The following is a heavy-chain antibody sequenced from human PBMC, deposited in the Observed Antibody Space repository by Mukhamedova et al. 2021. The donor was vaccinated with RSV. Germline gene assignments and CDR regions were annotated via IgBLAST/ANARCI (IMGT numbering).Heavy chain of an antibody. CDR1: GFTFSSYA. J-gene: IGHJ4*01. D-gene: IGHD5-12*01. Sequence: GFTFSSYAMHWVRQAPGKGLEWVAVISYDGSNKYYADSVKGRFTISRDNSKNTRYLQMNSLRAEDTAVYYCAREDIVATPYYFDY. CDR2: ISYDGSNK. CDR3: AREDIVATPYYFDY. V-gene: IGHV3-30*04.